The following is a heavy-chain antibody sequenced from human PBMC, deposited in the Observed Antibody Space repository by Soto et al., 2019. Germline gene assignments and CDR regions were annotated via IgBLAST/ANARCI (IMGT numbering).Heavy chain of an antibody. CDR2: MNPNSGNT. CDR1: VSTFTSYD. D-gene: IGHD1-26*01. V-gene: IGHV1-8*01. J-gene: IGHJ6*04. CDR3: ARGRRLRGSQRARGHYYYGMDV. Sequence: ASLNVSCKASVSTFTSYDINWVRQATGQGLEWMGWMNPNSGNTGYAQKFQGRVTMTRNTSISTAYMELSSLRSEDTAVYYCARGRRLRGSQRARGHYYYGMDVWGKGTTVTVSS.